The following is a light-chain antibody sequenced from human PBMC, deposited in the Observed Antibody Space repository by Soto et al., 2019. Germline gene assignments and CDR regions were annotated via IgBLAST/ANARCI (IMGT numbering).Light chain of an antibody. CDR2: DAS. Sequence: DIQMTQSPSTLSASVGDRVTITCRASQSISSWLAWYQQKPGKAPKLLIYDASSLESGVPSRFSGSGSGTGFTLTISRLQPDDFATYYCQQYNSYSLTFGGGTKVEIK. V-gene: IGKV1-5*01. J-gene: IGKJ4*01. CDR1: QSISSW. CDR3: QQYNSYSLT.